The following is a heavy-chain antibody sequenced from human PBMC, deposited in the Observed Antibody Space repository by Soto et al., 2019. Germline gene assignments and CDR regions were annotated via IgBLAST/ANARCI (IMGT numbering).Heavy chain of an antibody. J-gene: IGHJ4*02. CDR2: INSDGSST. D-gene: IGHD1-26*01. V-gene: IGHV3-74*01. CDR3: ARGGIVGATGY. CDR1: GFTFSSYW. Sequence: GGSLRLSCAASGFTFSSYWMHWVRQAPGKGLVWVSRINSDGSSTSYADSVKGRFTISRDNAKNTLYLQMNSLRAEDTAVYYCARGGIVGATGYWGQGTLVTVSS.